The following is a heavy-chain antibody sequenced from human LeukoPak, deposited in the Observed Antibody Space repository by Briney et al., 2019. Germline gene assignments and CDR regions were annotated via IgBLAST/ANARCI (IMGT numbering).Heavy chain of an antibody. Sequence: GGSLRLSCAASGFTFSTYWMSWVRQAPGKGLEWVANIKQDGSEKYYLDSVKGRFTISRDNAKNSLYLQMNSLRAEDTAVYYCASPFYSNYDPFDYWGQGTLVTVSS. V-gene: IGHV3-7*01. CDR3: ASPFYSNYDPFDY. J-gene: IGHJ4*02. CDR2: IKQDGSEK. CDR1: GFTFSTYW. D-gene: IGHD4-11*01.